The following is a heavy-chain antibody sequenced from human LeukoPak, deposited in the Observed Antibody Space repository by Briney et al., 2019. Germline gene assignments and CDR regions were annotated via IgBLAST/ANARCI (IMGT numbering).Heavy chain of an antibody. CDR1: GFTFADHV. J-gene: IGHJ4*02. V-gene: IGHV3-43*02. CDR2: ISEDDDT. Sequence: PGGSLRLSCVASGFTFADHVFHWIRQVPGKGLEWLAFISEDDDTYYADSVQGRFTISRDNSKNSLYFELQSLTTDDAALYYCVKEASDPYFFDFWEQGTLVTVSS. CDR3: VKEASDPYFFDF.